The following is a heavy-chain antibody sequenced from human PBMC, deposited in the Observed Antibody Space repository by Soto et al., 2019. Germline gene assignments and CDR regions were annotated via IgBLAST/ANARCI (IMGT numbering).Heavy chain of an antibody. J-gene: IGHJ4*02. CDR2: MSHGGST. D-gene: IGHD6-19*01. V-gene: IGHV4-4*02. CDR1: GVSIDSSYW. CDR3: ERIFGWYAVDS. Sequence: QVQLQESGPGLVKPSGTLSLKPSGTLSLTCDVSGVSIDSSYWWGWVRQPPGRDLEWLGDMSHGGSTNYNPYLKRRVTRLLDKSKNQFSLSLSCVTAADTATYFCERIFGWYAVDSWGQGILVTVSS.